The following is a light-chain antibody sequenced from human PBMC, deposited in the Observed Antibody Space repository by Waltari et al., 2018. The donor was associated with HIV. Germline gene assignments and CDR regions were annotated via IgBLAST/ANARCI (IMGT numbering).Light chain of an antibody. CDR3: AAWDDSLNGPV. J-gene: IGLJ3*02. CDR2: SNS. CDR1: SSNIGSNT. V-gene: IGLV1-44*01. Sequence: QSVLTQPPSASGTPGPRVTISCSGSSSNIGSNTVNWYQKLPGTAPKLLIYSNSRRPSGVPYRFSGSKSGTSASLAISGLQFEHEADYYWAAWDDSLNGPVFGGGTKLTVL.